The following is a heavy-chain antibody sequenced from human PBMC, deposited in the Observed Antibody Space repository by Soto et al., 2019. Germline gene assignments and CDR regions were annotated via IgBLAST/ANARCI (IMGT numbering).Heavy chain of an antibody. Sequence: QVQLVQSGAEVKKPGSSVKVSCKASGGTFSTSAISWVRQAPGQGLEWVGGIMPVFPTPDYAQNFQGRVTITADESTSTAYLERTSVRADDTAVYYCARDKDRLQLGGNYYYILDVWGQGTAIAVSS. J-gene: IGHJ6*02. CDR2: IMPVFPTP. CDR1: GGTFSTSA. D-gene: IGHD1-1*01. CDR3: ARDKDRLQLGGNYYYILDV. V-gene: IGHV1-69*12.